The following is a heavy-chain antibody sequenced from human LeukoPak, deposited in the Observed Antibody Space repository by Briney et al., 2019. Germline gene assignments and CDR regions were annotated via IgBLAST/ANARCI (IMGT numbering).Heavy chain of an antibody. J-gene: IGHJ6*03. Sequence: GGSLRLSCAASDFSFITYAMSWVRQAPGKGLEWVSTISGGGDATYYADSVKGRFTISRDNSKNTLYLQMNSLRAEDTAVYYCAKAGYSSGWYGDYYYYYMDVWGKGTTVTISS. CDR3: AKAGYSSGWYGDYYYYYMDV. CDR2: ISGGGDAT. D-gene: IGHD6-19*01. CDR1: DFSFITYA. V-gene: IGHV3-23*01.